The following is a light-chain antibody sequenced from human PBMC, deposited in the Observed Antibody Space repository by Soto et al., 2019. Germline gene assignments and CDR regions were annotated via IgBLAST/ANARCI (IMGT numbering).Light chain of an antibody. Sequence: EIVLTQSPATLPFSPGERATPSSRASQSVSSSYLAWYQQKPGQAPRLLIYGASSRATGIPDRFSGSGSGTDFTLTISRLEPEDFAVYYCQQYGSSPITFGQGTRLEIK. CDR3: QQYGSSPIT. CDR2: GAS. V-gene: IGKV3-20*01. J-gene: IGKJ5*01. CDR1: QSVSSSY.